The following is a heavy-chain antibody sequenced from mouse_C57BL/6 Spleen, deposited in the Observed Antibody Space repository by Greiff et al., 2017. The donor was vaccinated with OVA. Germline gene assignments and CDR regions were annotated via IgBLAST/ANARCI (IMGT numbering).Heavy chain of an antibody. CDR3: ARDDDGYFYFDH. V-gene: IGHV3-6*01. Sequence: EVHLVESGPGLVKPSQSLSLTCSVTGYSITSGYYWNWIRQFPGNKLEWMGYISYDGSNNYNPSLKNRISITRDTSKNQFFLKLNSVTTEDTATYYCARDDDGYFYFDHWGQGTTLTVSS. D-gene: IGHD2-3*01. J-gene: IGHJ2*01. CDR2: ISYDGSN. CDR1: GYSITSGYY.